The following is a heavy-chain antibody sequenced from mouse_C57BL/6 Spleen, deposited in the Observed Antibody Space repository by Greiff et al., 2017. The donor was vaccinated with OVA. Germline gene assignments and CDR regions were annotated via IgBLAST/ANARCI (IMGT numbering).Heavy chain of an antibody. D-gene: IGHD1-2*01. CDR3: ARGLPWYFDV. CDR2: SRNKANDYTT. Sequence: EAKLMESGGGLVQSGRSLRLSCATSGFTFSDFYMEWVRQAPGKGLEWIAASRNKANDYTTEYSASVKGRFIVSRDTSQSILYLQMNALRAEDTATYYCARGLPWYFDVWGTGTTVTVSS. CDR1: GFTFSDFY. J-gene: IGHJ1*03. V-gene: IGHV7-1*01.